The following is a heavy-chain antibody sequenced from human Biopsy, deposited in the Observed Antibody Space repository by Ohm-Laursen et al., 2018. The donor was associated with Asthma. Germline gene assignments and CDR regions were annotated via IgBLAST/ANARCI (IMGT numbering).Heavy chain of an antibody. J-gene: IGHJ6*02. D-gene: IGHD4-17*01. CDR3: AREGGDYLSGYYYYYGMDV. CDR2: ISYDGSNK. CDR1: GFTFSSYG. Sequence: SLRLSCAAIGFTFSSYGMHWVRQAPGKGLEWVAVISYDGSNKYYADSVKGRFTISRDNSKNTLYLQMNSLRAEDTAVYYCAREGGDYLSGYYYYYGMDVWGQGTTVTVSS. V-gene: IGHV3-30*03.